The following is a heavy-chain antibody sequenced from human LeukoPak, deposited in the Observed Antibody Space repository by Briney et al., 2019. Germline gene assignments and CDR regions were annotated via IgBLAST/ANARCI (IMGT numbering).Heavy chain of an antibody. V-gene: IGHV3-30*02. D-gene: IGHD6-19*01. Sequence: GGSLRLSCAASGFTFSGYGMHWVRQAPGKGLEWVAFIRYDGTYKSNADSVKGRFTISRDNSKNTLYLQMNSLRAEDTAVYYCAKTLTVAGADYWGQGTLVTVSS. CDR2: IRYDGTYK. J-gene: IGHJ4*02. CDR1: GFTFSGYG. CDR3: AKTLTVAGADY.